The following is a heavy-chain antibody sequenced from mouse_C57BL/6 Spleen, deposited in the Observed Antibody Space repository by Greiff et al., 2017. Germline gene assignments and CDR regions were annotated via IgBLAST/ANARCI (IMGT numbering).Heavy chain of an antibody. CDR3: AREDSNYSAWFAY. CDR1: GYAFSSSW. V-gene: IGHV1-82*01. J-gene: IGHJ3*01. CDR2: IYPGDGDT. D-gene: IGHD2-5*01. Sequence: VQLQQSGPELVKPGASVKISCKASGYAFSSSWLNWVKQRPGKGLEWIGRIYPGDGDTNYNGKFKGKATLTADKSSSTAYMQLSSLTSEDSAVYVCAREDSNYSAWFAYWGQGTLVTVSA.